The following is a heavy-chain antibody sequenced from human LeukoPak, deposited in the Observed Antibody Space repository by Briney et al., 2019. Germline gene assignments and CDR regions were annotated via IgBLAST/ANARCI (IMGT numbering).Heavy chain of an antibody. D-gene: IGHD3-16*01. CDR3: SRDDGPFGGVRFDH. Sequence: ASVKVSCKASGYTFTAYGISWVRHAPGQGLEWMGWIGANNGNTNYAQKVQGRVTMTRDTSTSTAYMELRSLRYDDTAVYYCSRDDGPFGGVRFDHWGQGTLVTVSS. V-gene: IGHV1-18*01. J-gene: IGHJ4*02. CDR2: IGANNGNT. CDR1: GYTFTAYG.